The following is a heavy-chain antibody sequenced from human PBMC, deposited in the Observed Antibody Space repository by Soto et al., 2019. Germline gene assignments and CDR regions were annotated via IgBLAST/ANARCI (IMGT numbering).Heavy chain of an antibody. CDR1: GGTFSSYT. Sequence: QVQLVQSGAEVKKPGSSVKVSCKASGGTFSSYTISWVRQAPGQGLEWMGRIIPILGIANYAQKFQGRVTITADKSTSTAYMELSILRSEDTPVYYSARQEYCSGGSCSDFWGQGTLVTVSS. CDR3: ARQEYCSGGSCSDF. V-gene: IGHV1-69*02. D-gene: IGHD2-15*01. J-gene: IGHJ4*02. CDR2: IIPILGIA.